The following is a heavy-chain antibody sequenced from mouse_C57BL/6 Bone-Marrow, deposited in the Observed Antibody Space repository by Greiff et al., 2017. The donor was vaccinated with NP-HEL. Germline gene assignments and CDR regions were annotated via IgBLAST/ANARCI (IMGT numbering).Heavy chain of an antibody. CDR1: GYTFTSYW. CDR2: IYPGSGST. Sequence: QVQLQQPGAELVKPGASVKMSCKASGYTFTSYWITWVKQRPGQGLEWIGDIYPGSGSTNYIEKFKSKATLTVDTSSSTAYMQLISLTSEDSAVYYCARWGTTVVADYWGQGTTLTVSS. J-gene: IGHJ2*01. CDR3: ARWGTTVVADY. D-gene: IGHD1-1*01. V-gene: IGHV1-55*01.